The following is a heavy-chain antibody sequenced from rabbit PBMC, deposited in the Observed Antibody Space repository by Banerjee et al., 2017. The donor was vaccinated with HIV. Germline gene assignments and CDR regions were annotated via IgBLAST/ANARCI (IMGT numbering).Heavy chain of an antibody. CDR1: GFSFSSSSY. CDR3: ARDTSSSFSSYGMDL. D-gene: IGHD1-1*01. J-gene: IGHJ6*01. CDR2: IDAGSGGFT. Sequence: QQQLVESGGGLVKPGASLTLTCKASGFSFSSSSYICWVRQAPGKGLEWIVCIDAGSGGFTYYASWAKGRFTISKTSSTTVTLQMTRLTAADTATYFCARDTSSSFSSYGMDLWGQGTLVTVS. V-gene: IGHV1S45*01.